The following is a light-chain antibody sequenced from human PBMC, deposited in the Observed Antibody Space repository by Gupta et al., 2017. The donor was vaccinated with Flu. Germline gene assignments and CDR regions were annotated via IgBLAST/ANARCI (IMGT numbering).Light chain of an antibody. CDR2: YFSDSHK. Sequence: NLANDNKVCNNIINWYQQKARSPPRYLLYYFSDSHKGQGSGVPSRFSGSKDTSANTGILLISGLQSEDEADYYCMIWPSDAWVFGGGTKLTVL. J-gene: IGLJ3*02. CDR1: NDNKVCNNI. CDR3: MIWPSDAWV. V-gene: IGLV5-37*01.